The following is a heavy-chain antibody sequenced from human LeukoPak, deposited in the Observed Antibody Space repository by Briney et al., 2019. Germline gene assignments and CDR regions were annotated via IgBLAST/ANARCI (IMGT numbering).Heavy chain of an antibody. Sequence: ASVKVSCKASGYTFTGCYMHWVRQAPGQGLEWMGWINPNSGGTNYAQKFQGRVTMTRDTSISTAYMELSRLRSDDTAVYYCAGLYYYDSSGYYFPFDYWGQGTLVTVSS. D-gene: IGHD3-22*01. V-gene: IGHV1-2*02. J-gene: IGHJ4*02. CDR3: AGLYYYDSSGYYFPFDY. CDR1: GYTFTGCY. CDR2: INPNSGGT.